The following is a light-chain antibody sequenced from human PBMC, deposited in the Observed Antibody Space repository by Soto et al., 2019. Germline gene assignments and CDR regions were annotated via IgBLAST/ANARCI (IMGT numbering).Light chain of an antibody. Sequence: QLVLTQSPSASASLGASVKLTCTLSSGHSSYAIAWHQQQPEKGPRYLMKLNSDGSHSKGDGIPDRFSGSSSGAERYLTISSLQSEDEADYACQIWGTGNVVFGGGTKLTVL. V-gene: IGLV4-69*01. CDR3: QIWGTGNVV. CDR1: SGHSSYA. J-gene: IGLJ2*01. CDR2: LNSDGSH.